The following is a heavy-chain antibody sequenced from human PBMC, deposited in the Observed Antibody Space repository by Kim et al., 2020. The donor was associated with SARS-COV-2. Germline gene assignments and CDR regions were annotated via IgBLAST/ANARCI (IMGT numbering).Heavy chain of an antibody. CDR3: ARGPDYGDQVDY. Sequence: SETLSLTCTVSGGSISSYYWSWIRQPPGKGLEWIGYIYYSGSTNYNPSLKSRVTISVDTSKNQFSLKLSSVTAADTAVYYCARGPDYGDQVDYWGQGTLVTVSS. D-gene: IGHD4-17*01. V-gene: IGHV4-59*01. CDR2: IYYSGST. CDR1: GGSISSYY. J-gene: IGHJ4*02.